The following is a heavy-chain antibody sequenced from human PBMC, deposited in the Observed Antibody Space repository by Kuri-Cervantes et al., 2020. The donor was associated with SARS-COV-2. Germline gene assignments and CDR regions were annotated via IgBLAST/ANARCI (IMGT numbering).Heavy chain of an antibody. D-gene: IGHD6-6*01. CDR3: ERFSSSSVGGYFDY. CDR1: ETTFPNYD. V-gene: IGHV1-2*02. Sequence: ASVKVSCKAPETTFPNYDINWVRQATGQGLEWMGMVKTNSGGTNYAQKFQGRVTMTRDTSISTAYMELSRLRSDDTAVYYCERFSSSSVGGYFDYWGQGTLVTVSS. J-gene: IGHJ4*02. CDR2: VKTNSGGT.